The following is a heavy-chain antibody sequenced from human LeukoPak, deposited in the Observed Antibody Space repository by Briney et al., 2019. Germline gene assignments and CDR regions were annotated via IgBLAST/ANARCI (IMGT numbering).Heavy chain of an antibody. Sequence: ASLKVSCKASGGTFSSYAISWVRQAPGQGLEWMGGIIPIFGTANYAQKFQGRVTITADESTSTAYMELSSLRSEDTAVYYCASGYCSSTSCYFNYWGQGTLVTVSS. CDR1: GGTFSSYA. CDR3: ASGYCSSTSCYFNY. CDR2: IIPIFGTA. D-gene: IGHD2-2*01. V-gene: IGHV1-69*13. J-gene: IGHJ4*02.